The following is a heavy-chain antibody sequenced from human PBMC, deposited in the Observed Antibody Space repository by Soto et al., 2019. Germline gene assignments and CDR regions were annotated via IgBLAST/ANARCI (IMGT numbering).Heavy chain of an antibody. J-gene: IGHJ4*02. CDR3: ARNYGYHWADY. D-gene: IGHD5-18*01. CDR1: GGSISTTGYF. CDR2: VYYTGET. V-gene: IGHV4-31*03. Sequence: KPSETLSLTCTVFGGSISTTGYFWNWIRQYPGKGLEWIGYVYYTGETFPNPSLKSRVLMSVDTSKNQYSLNLTSVTAADTAVYYCARNYGYHWADYWGQGIQVTVSS.